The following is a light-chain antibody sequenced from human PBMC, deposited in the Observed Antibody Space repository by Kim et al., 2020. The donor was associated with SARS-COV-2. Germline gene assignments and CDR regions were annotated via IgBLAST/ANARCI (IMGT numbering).Light chain of an antibody. Sequence: CPGEEATPSCRASQSVSSNLAWYQQKPGQAPRLLIYGASTRATGSPARFSGSGSGTEFSLTISSLQSEDFAVYYCQQYNNWCGFTFGPGTKVDIK. CDR3: QQYNNWCGFT. CDR1: QSVSSN. V-gene: IGKV3-15*01. CDR2: GAS. J-gene: IGKJ3*01.